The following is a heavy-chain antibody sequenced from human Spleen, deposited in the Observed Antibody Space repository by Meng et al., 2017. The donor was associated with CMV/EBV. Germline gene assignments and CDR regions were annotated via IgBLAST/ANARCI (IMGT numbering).Heavy chain of an antibody. J-gene: IGHJ2*01. CDR1: GYTFTSNG. V-gene: IGHV1-18*04. CDR2: ISTSDT. CDR3: ARGEVGPTLYWYFDL. D-gene: IGHD1-26*01. Sequence: ASVKVSCKGSGYTFTSNGLSWVRQAPGQGLEWMGWISTSDTNYAQKFQGRVSLTMDTSTSTAYMELRSLTSDDTAVYYCARGEVGPTLYWYFDLWGRGTLVTVSS.